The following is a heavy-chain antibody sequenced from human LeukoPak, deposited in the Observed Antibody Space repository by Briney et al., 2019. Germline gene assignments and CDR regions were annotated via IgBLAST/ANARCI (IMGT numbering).Heavy chain of an antibody. CDR3: AKRGGMYPAHYFDY. Sequence: GGSLRLSCAASGFTFSSYWMHWVRQAPGKGLEWVSAISASGGSTYYADSVKGRFTISRDNSKNTLYLQMNSLRAEDTAVYYCAKRGGMYPAHYFDYWGQGTLVTVSS. J-gene: IGHJ4*02. D-gene: IGHD6-13*01. V-gene: IGHV3-23*01. CDR2: ISASGGST. CDR1: GFTFSSYW.